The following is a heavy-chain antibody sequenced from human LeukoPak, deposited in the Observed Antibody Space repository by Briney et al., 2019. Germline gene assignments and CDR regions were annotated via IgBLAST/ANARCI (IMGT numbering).Heavy chain of an antibody. D-gene: IGHD6-19*01. CDR1: GFTFSIYW. CDR3: YSTGWYEYYYTGMDV. V-gene: IGHV3-7*01. J-gene: IGHJ6*02. Sequence: GGSLTLSCAASGFTFSIYWMTWVRQAPGKGLEWVANIEADGSRKYYVDSVQVRFTISRDNTKNSLFLQMNSLRAEDTAVYYCYSTGWYEYYYTGMDVWGQGTTVTVSS. CDR2: IEADGSRK.